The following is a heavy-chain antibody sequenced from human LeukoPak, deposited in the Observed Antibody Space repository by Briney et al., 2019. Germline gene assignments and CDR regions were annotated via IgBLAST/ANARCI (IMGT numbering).Heavy chain of an antibody. CDR3: ARVGRGSGYSRYYYYYYMDV. J-gene: IGHJ6*03. Sequence: SQTLSLTCTVSGGSISSGGYYWSWIRQHPGKGLEWIGYIYYSGSTYYNPSLKSRVTISVDTSKNQFSLKLSSVTAADTAVYYCARVGRGSGYSRYYYYYYMDVWDQGTLVTVSS. CDR2: IYYSGST. V-gene: IGHV4-31*03. D-gene: IGHD3-3*01. CDR1: GGSISSGGYY.